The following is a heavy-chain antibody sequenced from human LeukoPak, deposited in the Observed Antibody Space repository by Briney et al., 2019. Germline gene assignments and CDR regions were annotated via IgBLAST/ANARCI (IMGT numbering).Heavy chain of an antibody. CDR3: ARDNGNKYYFDY. CDR1: GFMFSDYF. J-gene: IGHJ4*02. Sequence: PGGSLRLSCAASGFMFSDYFMSWIRQAPGKELEWISYISSNSKYTKYADSVKGRFTISRDNAKKSLYLQMNSLRAEDTAVYYCARDNGNKYYFDYWGQGTPVTVSS. CDR2: ISSNSKYT. V-gene: IGHV3-11*05. D-gene: IGHD2-8*01.